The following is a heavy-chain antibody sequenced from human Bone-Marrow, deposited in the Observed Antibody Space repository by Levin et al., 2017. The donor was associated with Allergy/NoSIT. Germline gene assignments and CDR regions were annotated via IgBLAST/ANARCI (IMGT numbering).Heavy chain of an antibody. CDR3: AKEMTTVVPVFDY. CDR2: ITNSGRT. Sequence: PGESLKISCAASGFTFSNYAMSWVRQAPGKGLEWVSAITNSGRTYYADSVKGRFTVSRDNSKNTLCLQMNSLRADDTAVYYCAKEMTTVVPVFDYWGQGTLVTVSS. CDR1: GFTFSNYA. D-gene: IGHD4-23*01. J-gene: IGHJ4*02. V-gene: IGHV3-23*01.